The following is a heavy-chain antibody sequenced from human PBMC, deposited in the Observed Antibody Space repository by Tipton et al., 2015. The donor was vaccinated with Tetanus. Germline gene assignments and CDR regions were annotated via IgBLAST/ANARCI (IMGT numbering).Heavy chain of an antibody. Sequence: QLVQSGAEIKKPGESLNISCKASGYSFNTYWIAWVRQMPGKGLGWMGIIYPGDSDSRYSPTFQGQVTMSVDKSINTAFLHWSSLKDSDTAIYYCARLHLRTFASSSGFWGQGTMVTVSS. CDR3: ARLHLRTFASSSGF. CDR1: GYSFNTYW. V-gene: IGHV5-51*01. D-gene: IGHD6-6*01. J-gene: IGHJ4*02. CDR2: IYPGDSDS.